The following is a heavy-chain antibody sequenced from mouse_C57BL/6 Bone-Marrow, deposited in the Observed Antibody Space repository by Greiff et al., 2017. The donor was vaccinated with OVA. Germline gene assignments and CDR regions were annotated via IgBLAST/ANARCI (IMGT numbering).Heavy chain of an antibody. CDR3: VRLAQAKEEDY. V-gene: IGHV10-1*01. CDR2: IRSKSNNYAT. Sequence: EVQGVESGGGLVQPKGSLKLSCAASGFSFNTYAMNWVRQAPGKGLEWVARIRSKSNNYATYYADSVKDRFTISRDDSESMLYLQMNNLKTEDTAMYYFVRLAQAKEEDYWGQGTTLTVSS. D-gene: IGHD3-2*02. J-gene: IGHJ2*01. CDR1: GFSFNTYA.